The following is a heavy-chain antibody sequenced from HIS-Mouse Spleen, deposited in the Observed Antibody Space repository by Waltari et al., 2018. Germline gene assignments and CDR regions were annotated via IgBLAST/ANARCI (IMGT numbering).Heavy chain of an antibody. CDR3: ARDLELDAFDI. J-gene: IGHJ3*02. D-gene: IGHD1-1*01. CDR1: GSPFSSSW. CDR2: INSDGSST. Sequence: EVQLVESGGGLVQPGGSLRLFCSASGSPFSSSWMPWVRQAPGKGLVGVSRINSDGSSTSYADSVKGRFTISRDNAKNTLYLQMNSLRAEDTAVYYCARDLELDAFDIWGQGTMVTVSS. V-gene: IGHV3-74*01.